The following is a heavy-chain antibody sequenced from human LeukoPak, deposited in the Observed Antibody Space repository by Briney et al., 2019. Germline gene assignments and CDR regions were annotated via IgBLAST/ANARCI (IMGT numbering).Heavy chain of an antibody. J-gene: IGHJ4*02. Sequence: SETLSLTCTVSGGSISSGDYYWSWIRQPPGKGLEWIGYIYYSGSTNYNPSLKSRVTISVDTSKNQFSLKLSSVTAADTAVYYCAGDWKGSGSYYFDYWGQGTLVTVSS. CDR1: GGSISSGDYY. CDR3: AGDWKGSGSYYFDY. D-gene: IGHD3-10*01. V-gene: IGHV4-61*08. CDR2: IYYSGST.